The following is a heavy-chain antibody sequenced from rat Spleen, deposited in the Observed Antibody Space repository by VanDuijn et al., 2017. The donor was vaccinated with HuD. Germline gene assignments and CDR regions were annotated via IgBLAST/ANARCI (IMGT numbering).Heavy chain of an antibody. CDR2: ISYDGSST. J-gene: IGHJ2*01. CDR1: GFTFSDYA. D-gene: IGHD5-1*01. V-gene: IGHV5-17*01. CDR3: ARGDNWAPFYY. Sequence: EVQLVESGGGLVQPGRSLKLSCAASGFTFSDYAMAWVRQAPKKGLEWVATISYDGSSTYYRDSVKGRFNISRDNAKSTLYLQMDSLRSEDTATYYCARGDNWAPFYYGGQGVTVTVSS.